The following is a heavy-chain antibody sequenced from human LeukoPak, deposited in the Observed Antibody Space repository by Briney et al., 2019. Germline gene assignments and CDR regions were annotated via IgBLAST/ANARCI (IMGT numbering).Heavy chain of an antibody. V-gene: IGHV4-59*08. CDR2: IYYSGST. Sequence: PETLSLTSTLSRGSITSYYWSSIRQPPGEGLEWSGYIYYSGSTNYNPSPQSRVTISSDTSKNQISLKLSSVTAANTPVYYCARSEWELRVGWFDPWGQGTLVTVSS. D-gene: IGHD1-26*01. CDR1: RGSITSYY. J-gene: IGHJ5*02. CDR3: ARSEWELRVGWFDP.